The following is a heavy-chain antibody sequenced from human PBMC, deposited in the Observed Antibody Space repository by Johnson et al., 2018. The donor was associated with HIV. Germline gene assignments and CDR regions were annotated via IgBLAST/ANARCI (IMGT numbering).Heavy chain of an antibody. CDR2: INWNGGTT. V-gene: IGHV3-20*04. CDR3: ARAIVVDDDAFDI. J-gene: IGHJ3*02. CDR1: GFTFDDYG. Sequence: VQLVESGGGVVRPGGSLRLSCAASGFTFDDYGLSWVRQAPGKGLEWVSGINWNGGTTGYADSVKGRFTISRDNSKNTLYLQMNSLRAEDTAVFYCARAIVVDDDAFDIWGQGTMVTVSS. D-gene: IGHD3-22*01.